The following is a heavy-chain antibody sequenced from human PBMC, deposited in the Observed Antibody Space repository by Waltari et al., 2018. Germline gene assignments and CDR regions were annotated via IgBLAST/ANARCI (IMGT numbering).Heavy chain of an antibody. CDR1: GFTFRHYW. J-gene: IGHJ4*02. D-gene: IGHD6-19*01. V-gene: IGHV3-7*04. CDR2: IKQDGSQT. Sequence: EVQLVESGGGLVQPGGSLRLSCAASGFTFRHYWIAWVRQAPGRGLEWVANIKQDGSQTYYVDSVKGRFTISRDNARNSLYLQMDSLRDEDTALYYCARDRGWNTLDYWGQGTLVTVPS. CDR3: ARDRGWNTLDY.